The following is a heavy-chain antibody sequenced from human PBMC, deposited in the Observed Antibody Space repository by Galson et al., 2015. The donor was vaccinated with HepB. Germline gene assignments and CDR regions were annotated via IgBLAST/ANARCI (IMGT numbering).Heavy chain of an antibody. J-gene: IGHJ2*01. CDR3: AREAGYNYGLGYFDL. V-gene: IGHV3-74*01. Sequence: SLRLSCAASGFTFSSYWIHWVRQAPGKGLVWVSRVNSDGSSTSYADSVKGRFTISRDDAKNTLYLQMNSLRAEDTAVYYCAREAGYNYGLGYFDLWGRGTLVTVSS. D-gene: IGHD5-18*01. CDR2: VNSDGSST. CDR1: GFTFSSYW.